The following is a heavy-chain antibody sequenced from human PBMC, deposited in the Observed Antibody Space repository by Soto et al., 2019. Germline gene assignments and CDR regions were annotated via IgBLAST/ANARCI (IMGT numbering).Heavy chain of an antibody. CDR1: GGSFSGYY. J-gene: IGHJ4*02. Sequence: SETLSLTCAVYGGSFSGYYWSWIRQPPGKGLEWIGEINHSGSTNYNPSLKSRVTISVDTSKNQFSLKLSSVTAADTAVYYCARGTYDYIWGSYRDNIPKFDYWGQGTLVTVSS. CDR3: ARGTYDYIWGSYRDNIPKFDY. V-gene: IGHV4-34*01. CDR2: INHSGST. D-gene: IGHD3-16*02.